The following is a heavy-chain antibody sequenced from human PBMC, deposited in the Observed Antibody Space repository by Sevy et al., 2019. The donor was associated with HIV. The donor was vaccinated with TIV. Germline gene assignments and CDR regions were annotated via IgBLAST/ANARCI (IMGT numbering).Heavy chain of an antibody. V-gene: IGHV3-48*03. CDR2: ISNSGSII. J-gene: IGHJ1*01. D-gene: IGHD6-13*01. CDR3: AREDGSRQYFQY. Sequence: GGSLRLSFVASGFTFSSYEMNWVRQAPGKGREWVSTISNSGSIIYYEDSVKGRFTISRDNAKNSLYLQMNSLRAEDTAVYYCAREDGSRQYFQYWGQGTLVTVSS. CDR1: GFTFSSYE.